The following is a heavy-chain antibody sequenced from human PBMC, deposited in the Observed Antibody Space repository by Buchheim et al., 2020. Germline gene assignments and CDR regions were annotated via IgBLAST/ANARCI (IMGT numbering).Heavy chain of an antibody. D-gene: IGHD2-15*01. CDR2: IGSSSTNI. CDR3: ARDYCSGGSCYGYFDF. J-gene: IGHJ4*02. CDR1: GFTFSSYI. Sequence: EVQLVESGGGLVQPGGSLRLSCAASGFTFSSYIMNWVRQAPGKGLEWVSYIGSSSTNIYYADSVKDRFTISRANAKNSLYLQMNSLRDEDTAVYYCARDYCSGGSCYGYFDFWGQGTL. V-gene: IGHV3-48*02.